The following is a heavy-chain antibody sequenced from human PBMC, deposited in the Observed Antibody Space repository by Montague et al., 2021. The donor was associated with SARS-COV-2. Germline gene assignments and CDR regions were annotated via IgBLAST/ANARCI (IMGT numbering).Heavy chain of an antibody. Sequence: PALVKPTQTLTLTCTLSGFSLSTSGMCVSWIRQPPGKALEWLALIDWEYDKYYNTSLKTRLTISKDTSKNQVVLTMTNMDPVDTATYYCARNRGSYCWGGGYGMDVWGQGTTVTVTS. CDR1: GFSLSTSGMC. D-gene: IGHD1-26*01. J-gene: IGHJ6*02. CDR3: ARNRGSYCWGGGYGMDV. CDR2: IDWEYDK. V-gene: IGHV2-70*01.